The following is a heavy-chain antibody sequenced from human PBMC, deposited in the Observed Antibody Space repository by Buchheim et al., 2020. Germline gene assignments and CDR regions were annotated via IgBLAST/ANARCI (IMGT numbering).Heavy chain of an antibody. CDR2: INPSGGGT. CDR1: GYTFTNYY. J-gene: IGHJ4*02. D-gene: IGHD3-10*01. Sequence: QVQLVQSGAEVKKPGASVKVSCKASGYTFTNYYLHWVRQAPGQGLEWVGIINPSGGGTNSAQEVQGRITMTRHTSTGTVYMELSSLRSEDTAVYYCARYGSGSYDYWGQGTL. CDR3: ARYGSGSYDY. V-gene: IGHV1-46*01.